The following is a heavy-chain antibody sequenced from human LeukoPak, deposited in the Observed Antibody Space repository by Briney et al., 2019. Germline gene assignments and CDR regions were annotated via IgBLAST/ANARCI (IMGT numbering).Heavy chain of an antibody. Sequence: ASVKVSCKASGYTFTSYDINWVRQATGQGLEWMGWMNTNSGNTGYAQKFQGRVTITRNTSITTAYMELSSLRSEDTAVYYCARGGRVASYGDYEHYYYYYMDVWGKGTTVTISS. CDR1: GYTFTSYD. CDR2: MNTNSGNT. D-gene: IGHD4-17*01. J-gene: IGHJ6*03. V-gene: IGHV1-8*03. CDR3: ARGGRVASYGDYEHYYYYYMDV.